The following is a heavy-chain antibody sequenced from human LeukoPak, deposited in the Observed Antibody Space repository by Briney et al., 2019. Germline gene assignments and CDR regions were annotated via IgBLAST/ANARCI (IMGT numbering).Heavy chain of an antibody. D-gene: IGHD3-16*01. Sequence: PGGSLRLSCAASGFTFSSYSMNWVRQAPGKGLEWVSSISSSSSYIYYADSVKGRFTISRDNSKNTLYLQMNSLRAEDTAVYYCARVRAWGPDYWGQGTLVTVSS. CDR2: ISSSSSYI. CDR3: ARVRAWGPDY. J-gene: IGHJ4*02. V-gene: IGHV3-21*01. CDR1: GFTFSSYS.